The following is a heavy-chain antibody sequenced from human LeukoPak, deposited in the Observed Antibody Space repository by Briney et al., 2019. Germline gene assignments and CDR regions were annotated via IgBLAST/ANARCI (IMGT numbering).Heavy chain of an antibody. Sequence: SVKVSRKASGGTFSSYAISWVRQAPGQGLEWMGGIIPIFGTANYAQKFQGRVTITTDESTSTAYMGLSSLRSEDTAVYYCARGGLYGSGSPFDYWGQGTLVTVSS. V-gene: IGHV1-69*05. CDR1: GGTFSSYA. CDR3: ARGGLYGSGSPFDY. J-gene: IGHJ4*02. D-gene: IGHD3-10*01. CDR2: IIPIFGTA.